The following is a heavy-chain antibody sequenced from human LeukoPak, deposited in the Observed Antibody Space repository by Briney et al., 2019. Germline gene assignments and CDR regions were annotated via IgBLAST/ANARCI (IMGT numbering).Heavy chain of an antibody. CDR2: IYTSGYT. CDR3: ARESPSKYVFDY. J-gene: IGHJ4*02. Sequence: SETLSLTCTVSGGSMSSSTDYWSWFRHPAGKGLEWIGRIYTSGYTNYNPSLKSRVTISRDTSKNQFSLEMSSVTAADTAVYYCARESPSKYVFDYWGQGILVTVSS. D-gene: IGHD2-2*01. V-gene: IGHV4-61*02. CDR1: GGSMSSSTDY.